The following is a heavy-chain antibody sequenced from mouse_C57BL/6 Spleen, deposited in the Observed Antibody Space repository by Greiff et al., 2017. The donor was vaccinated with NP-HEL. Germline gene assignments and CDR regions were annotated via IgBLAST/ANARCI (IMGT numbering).Heavy chain of an antibody. CDR1: GYAFTNYL. D-gene: IGHD2-12*01. J-gene: IGHJ4*01. CDR2: INPGSGGT. CDR3: AKPPSYRGGYAMDY. V-gene: IGHV1-54*01. Sequence: QVQLQQSGAELVRPGTSVKVSCKASGYAFTNYLIEWVKQRPGQGLEWIGVINPGSGGTNYNEKFKGKATLTADKSSSTAYMQLSSLTSEDSAVYFCAKPPSYRGGYAMDYWGQGTSVTVSS.